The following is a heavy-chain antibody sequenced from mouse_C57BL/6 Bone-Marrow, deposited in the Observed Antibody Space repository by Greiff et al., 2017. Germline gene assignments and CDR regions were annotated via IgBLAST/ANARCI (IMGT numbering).Heavy chain of an antibody. V-gene: IGHV14-4*01. CDR3: TTSNWDRGY. J-gene: IGHJ2*01. Sequence: DVKLQESGAELVRPGASVKLSCTASGFNIKDDYMHWVKQRPEQGLEWIGWIDPENGDTEYASKFQGKATITADTSSNTAYLQLSSLTSEDTAVYYCTTSNWDRGYWGQGTTLTVSS. D-gene: IGHD4-1*01. CDR2: IDPENGDT. CDR1: GFNIKDDY.